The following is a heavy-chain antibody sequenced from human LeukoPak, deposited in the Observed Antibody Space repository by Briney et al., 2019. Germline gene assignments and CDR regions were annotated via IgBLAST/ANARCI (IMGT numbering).Heavy chain of an antibody. D-gene: IGHD3-22*01. CDR1: GYTFTGYY. Sequence: ASVKVSCKASGYTFTGYYMHWVRQAPGQGLEWMGWINPNSGGTNYAQKFQSRVTMTRDTSISTAYMELSRLRSDDTAVYYCARDMSYYDSSGYYYGRYYFDYWGQGTMVTVSS. CDR2: INPNSGGT. V-gene: IGHV1-2*02. J-gene: IGHJ4*02. CDR3: ARDMSYYDSSGYYYGRYYFDY.